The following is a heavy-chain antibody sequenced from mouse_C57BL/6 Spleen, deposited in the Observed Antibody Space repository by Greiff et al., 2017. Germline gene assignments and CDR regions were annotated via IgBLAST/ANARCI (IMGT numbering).Heavy chain of an antibody. J-gene: IGHJ4*01. CDR2: IYPRSGNT. D-gene: IGHD2-1*01. CDR3: ARSGAYGNYEGGAMDY. V-gene: IGHV1-81*01. Sequence: QVQLQQSGAELARPGASVKLSCKASGYTFTSYGISWVKQRTGQGLEWIGEIYPRSGNTYYNEKFKGKATLTADKSSSTAYMELRSLTSEDSAVYFCARSGAYGNYEGGAMDYWGQGTSVTVSS. CDR1: GYTFTSYG.